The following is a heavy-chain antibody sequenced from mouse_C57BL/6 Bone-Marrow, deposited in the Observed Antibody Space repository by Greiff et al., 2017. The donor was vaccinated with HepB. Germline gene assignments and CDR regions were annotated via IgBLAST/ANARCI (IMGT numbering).Heavy chain of an antibody. J-gene: IGHJ1*03. V-gene: IGHV5-6*01. CDR3: ASLVTGWYFDV. CDR1: GFTFSSYG. CDR2: ISSGGSYT. Sequence: EVKLVESGGDLVKPGGSLKLSCAASGFTFSSYGMSWVRQTPDKRLEWVATISSGGSYTYYPDSVKGRFTISRDNAKNTLYLQMSSLKSEDTAMYYCASLVTGWYFDVWGTGTTVTVSS. D-gene: IGHD2-1*01.